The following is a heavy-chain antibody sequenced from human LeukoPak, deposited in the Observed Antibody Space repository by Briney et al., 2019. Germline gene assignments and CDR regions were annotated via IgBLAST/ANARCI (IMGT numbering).Heavy chain of an antibody. D-gene: IGHD2-15*01. Sequence: ASVKVSCKASGYTFTSYDINWVRQATGQGLEWMGWMNPNSGNTGYAQKFQGRVTMTRNTSISTAYMELSSLRSEDTAVYYCARGRGSRYCSGGSCYKPFDYWGQGTLVTVSS. V-gene: IGHV1-8*01. CDR1: GYTFTSYD. CDR3: ARGRGSRYCSGGSCYKPFDY. J-gene: IGHJ4*02. CDR2: MNPNSGNT.